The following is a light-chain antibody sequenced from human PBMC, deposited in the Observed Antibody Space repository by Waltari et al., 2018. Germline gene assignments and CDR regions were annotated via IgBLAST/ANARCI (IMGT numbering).Light chain of an antibody. V-gene: IGKV3-20*01. CDR2: DAS. CDR1: PSVASNY. CDR3: QQYGTSPRT. Sequence: EIVLTQSPGTLSLSPGERGALSCRASPSVASNYLAWYQMRPGQAPRLLIYDASSRAPGIPDRFSGSGSGRDFTLTISSLEPEDFALYYCQQYGTSPRTFGQGTKVEV. J-gene: IGKJ1*01.